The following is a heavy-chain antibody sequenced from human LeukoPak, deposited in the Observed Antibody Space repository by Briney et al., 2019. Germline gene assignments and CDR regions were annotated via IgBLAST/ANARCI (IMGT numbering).Heavy chain of an antibody. J-gene: IGHJ4*02. Sequence: PGGSLRLSCAASGFTFSDPFMSWVRQAPGKGLEWVGRSRNKADSYTAEYAASVKGRFTISRDESKNSLYLQISSLGTEDAAVYYCATSSWYRLAYWGQGSLVTVSS. CDR2: SRNKADSYTA. CDR1: GFTFSDPF. CDR3: ATSSWYRLAY. V-gene: IGHV3-72*01. D-gene: IGHD6-13*01.